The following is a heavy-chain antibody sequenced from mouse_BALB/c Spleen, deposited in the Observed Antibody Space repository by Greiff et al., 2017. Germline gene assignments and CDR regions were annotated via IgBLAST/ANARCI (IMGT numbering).Heavy chain of an antibody. D-gene: IGHD2-1*01. V-gene: IGHV5-17*02. CDR1: GFTFSSFG. CDR3: ARYYYGNYVNYAMDY. CDR2: ISSGSSTI. J-gene: IGHJ4*01. Sequence: EVQGVESGGGLVQPGGSRKLSCAASGFTFSSFGMHWVRQAPEKGLEWVAYISSGSSTIYYADTVKGRFTISRDNPKNTLFLQMTSLRSEDTAMYYCARYYYGNYVNYAMDYWGQGTSVTVSS.